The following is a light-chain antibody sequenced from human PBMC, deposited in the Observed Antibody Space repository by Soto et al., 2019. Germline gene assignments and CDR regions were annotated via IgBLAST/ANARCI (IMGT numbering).Light chain of an antibody. CDR2: DAT. CDR1: QSVSGY. CDR3: QQRDSGPPYN. Sequence: EVLLTQSPVTLSLSPGERATLSCRASQSVSGYLSWYQQKPGQAPRLLIFDATHRATGVPARFSGSGSGTDFTLAISSHEPEDFAVYFCQQRDSGPPYNFGQGTKLEIK. J-gene: IGKJ2*01. V-gene: IGKV3-11*01.